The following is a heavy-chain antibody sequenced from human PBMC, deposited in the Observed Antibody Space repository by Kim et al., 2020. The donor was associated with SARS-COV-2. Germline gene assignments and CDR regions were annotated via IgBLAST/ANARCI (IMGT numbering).Heavy chain of an antibody. D-gene: IGHD2-15*01. Sequence: YVDSGEGRFTLSRDNSKNTVYLQLNSLRAEDTAVYYCAREKAAGQFYLDYWGQGTLVTVSS. V-gene: IGHV3-23*01. J-gene: IGHJ4*02. CDR3: AREKAAGQFYLDY.